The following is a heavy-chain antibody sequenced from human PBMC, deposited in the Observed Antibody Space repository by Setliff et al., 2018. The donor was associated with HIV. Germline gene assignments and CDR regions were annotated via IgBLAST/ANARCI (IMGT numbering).Heavy chain of an antibody. CDR3: ARARYGVAAVGY. CDR2: MNPASGST. J-gene: IGHJ4*02. Sequence: GASVKVSCKASGYTFISFDINWVRQATGQGPEWMGWMNPASGSTGYAQKFRGRVTMTRNASINTAYMELNSLTFDDTAMYYCARARYGVAAVGYWGQGTPVTVSS. D-gene: IGHD6-13*01. CDR1: GYTFISFD. V-gene: IGHV1-8*01.